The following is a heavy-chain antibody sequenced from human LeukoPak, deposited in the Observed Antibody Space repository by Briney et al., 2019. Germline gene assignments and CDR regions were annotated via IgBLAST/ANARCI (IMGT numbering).Heavy chain of an antibody. CDR3: ARFGGLTFYYYYYYMDV. V-gene: IGHV3-30*03. Sequence: GGSLRLSCAASGFTFSSYGMHWVRQAPGKGLEWVAVISYDGSNKYYADSVKGRFTISRDNSNNTPYLQMNSLRAEDTAVYYCARFGGLTFYYYYYYMDVWGKGTTVTVSS. J-gene: IGHJ6*03. CDR1: GFTFSSYG. D-gene: IGHD2-15*01. CDR2: ISYDGSNK.